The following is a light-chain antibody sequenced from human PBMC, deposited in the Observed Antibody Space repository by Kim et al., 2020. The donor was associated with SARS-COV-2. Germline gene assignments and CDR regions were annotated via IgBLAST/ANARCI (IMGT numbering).Light chain of an antibody. CDR3: QSYDSSLSGWV. CDR2: GNS. Sequence: QSVLTQPPSVSGAPGQRVTISCTGSSSNIGAGYDVHWYQQLPGTPPKLLIYGNSNRPSGVPDRFSGSKSGTSASLAITGLQAEDEADYYCQSYDSSLSGWVLGGGTQLTVL. J-gene: IGLJ3*02. CDR1: SSNIGAGYD. V-gene: IGLV1-40*01.